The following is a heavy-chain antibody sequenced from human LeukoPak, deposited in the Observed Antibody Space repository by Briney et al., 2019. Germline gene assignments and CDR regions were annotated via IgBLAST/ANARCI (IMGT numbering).Heavy chain of an antibody. J-gene: IGHJ5*02. CDR3: AKSGGDCSGGSCYLIWFDP. V-gene: IGHV3-7*03. CDR2: IKQDGSEK. D-gene: IGHD2-15*01. Sequence: GGSLRLSCAASGFTFSSYWMNWVRQAPGKGLEWVANIKQDGSEKYYVDSVKGRFTISRDNAKNSLYLQMNSLRAEDTAVYYCAKSGGDCSGGSCYLIWFDPWGQGTLVTVSS. CDR1: GFTFSSYW.